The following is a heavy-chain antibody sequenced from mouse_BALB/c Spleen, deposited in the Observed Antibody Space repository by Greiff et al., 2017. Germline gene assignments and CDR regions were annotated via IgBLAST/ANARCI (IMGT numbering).Heavy chain of an antibody. Sequence: VQLKQSGAELVKPGASVKLSCTASGFNIKDTYMHWVKQRPEQGLEWIGRIDPANGNTKYDPKFQGKATITADTSSNTAYLQLSSLTSEDTAVYYCARPGYYGSSAWFAYWGQGTLVTVSA. D-gene: IGHD1-1*01. CDR3: ARPGYYGSSAWFAY. CDR2: IDPANGNT. CDR1: GFNIKDTY. V-gene: IGHV14-3*02. J-gene: IGHJ3*01.